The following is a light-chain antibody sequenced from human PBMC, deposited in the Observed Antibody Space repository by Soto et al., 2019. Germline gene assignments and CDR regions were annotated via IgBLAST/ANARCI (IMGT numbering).Light chain of an antibody. J-gene: IGKJ1*01. CDR2: AAS. Sequence: DIQMTQSPSSLSASVGDRVTITCRASQSVTSYLNWYQQKPGKAPELLIHAASRLQSGVPSRFSGSGSGTDFTLTISSLQPEDFATYYCQQTYGTPQTFGQGTKVEIK. CDR1: QSVTSY. V-gene: IGKV1-39*01. CDR3: QQTYGTPQT.